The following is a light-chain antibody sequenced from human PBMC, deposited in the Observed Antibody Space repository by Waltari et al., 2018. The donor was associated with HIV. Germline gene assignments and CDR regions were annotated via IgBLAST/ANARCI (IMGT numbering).Light chain of an antibody. V-gene: IGKV1-5*03. CDR2: KAS. CDR1: QPINTW. J-gene: IGKJ5*01. CDR3: QQYNSDPS. Sequence: DIQMTQSPSSLAAFVCDRVSITCRASQPINTWLAWYQQKPGSPPKLLVYKASTLQVGVPPRFSGSGWGTDFTLAIDTVQPDDFATYYCQQYNSDPSFGQGTRL.